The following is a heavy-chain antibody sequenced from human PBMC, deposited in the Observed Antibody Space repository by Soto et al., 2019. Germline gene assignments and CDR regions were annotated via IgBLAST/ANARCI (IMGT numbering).Heavy chain of an antibody. V-gene: IGHV3-21*01. Sequence: PGGSLRLSCAASGFNLSNYRMNWVRQAPGKGLEWVSSIGSRSSHIYFVDSVRGRFTISRDNAKNSLYLQMNSLRAEDTAVYYCARERYCTNGVCLTYGMDVWGQGTTVT. CDR1: GFNLSNYR. CDR3: ARERYCTNGVCLTYGMDV. CDR2: IGSRSSHI. D-gene: IGHD2-8*01. J-gene: IGHJ6*02.